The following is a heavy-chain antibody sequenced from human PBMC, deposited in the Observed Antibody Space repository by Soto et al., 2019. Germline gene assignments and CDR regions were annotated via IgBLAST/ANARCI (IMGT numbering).Heavy chain of an antibody. CDR2: TYPGDSDI. J-gene: IGHJ6*02. CDR3: ARTTEGAYGMDV. D-gene: IGHD4-17*01. Sequence: EVQLVQSGAEVKKPGESLKISCKASGYTFTNYWISWVRQMPGKGLEWMGITYPGDSDIRYSPAFQGQVTIAADKSINTAYLQWRSLKASDSAMYYCARTTEGAYGMDVGGQGTTVSVS. CDR1: GYTFTNYW. V-gene: IGHV5-51*01.